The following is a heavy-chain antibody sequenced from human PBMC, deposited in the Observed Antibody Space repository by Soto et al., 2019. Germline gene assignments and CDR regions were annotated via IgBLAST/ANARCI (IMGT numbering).Heavy chain of an antibody. V-gene: IGHV1-18*04. CDR2: ITFYNGKM. J-gene: IGHJ4*02. CDR1: GLTFCSYG. CDR3: ARVVYGSGSVPASLDN. Sequence: QVHLLTSGAEVTEPGASVKVSCRASGLTFCSYGLSWVRRAPGPGLEWLGWITFYNGKMHYAQNFQGRVTMTPDRATNTAYMELRSLTSDDTAVYSCARVVYGSGSVPASLDNWGQGSQVTVSS. D-gene: IGHD3-10*01.